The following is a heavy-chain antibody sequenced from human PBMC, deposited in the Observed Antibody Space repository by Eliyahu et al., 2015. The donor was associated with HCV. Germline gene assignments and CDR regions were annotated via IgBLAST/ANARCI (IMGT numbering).Heavy chain of an antibody. CDR1: GXXFSXYA. V-gene: IGHV3-23*01. CDR3: ASTMASGRGADY. CDR2: ISVGGGAT. D-gene: IGHD3-10*01. Sequence: EVQLLQSGGGLVRPGGSLRXSCEGXGXXFSXYAMDWXRXAPGKGLEWLSTISVGGGATYYAASVKGRFTISKDNSKNTLHLQMNSLRAEDSAVYYCASTMASGRGADYWGQGTLVTVSS. J-gene: IGHJ4*02.